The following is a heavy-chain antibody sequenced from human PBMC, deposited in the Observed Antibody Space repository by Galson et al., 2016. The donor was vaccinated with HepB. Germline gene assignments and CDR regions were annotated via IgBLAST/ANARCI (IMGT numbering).Heavy chain of an antibody. J-gene: IGHJ4*02. Sequence: SLRLSCAASGFTFSTYTMGWVRQAPGKGLEWVSGISGSGGGTYCADSVKGRFTISRDNSKNTLYLQMNSLSVEDTAVYYCAKGWSDYWGQGTLVTVSS. CDR1: GFTFSTYT. V-gene: IGHV3-23*01. CDR2: ISGSGGGT. CDR3: AKGWSDY. D-gene: IGHD2-15*01.